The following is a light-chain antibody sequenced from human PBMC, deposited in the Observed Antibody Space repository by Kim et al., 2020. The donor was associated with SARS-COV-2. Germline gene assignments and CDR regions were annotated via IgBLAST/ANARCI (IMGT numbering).Light chain of an antibody. CDR2: DID. CDR1: GFEVDDYTS. J-gene: IGLJ2*01. V-gene: IGLV2-14*04. Sequence: GQPITIACPGTGFEVDDYTSVAWYQQYPGTAPQFLISDIDFRPSGVSDRFSGSKAGNTASLVISGLQADDEADYFCSTYTTTNTWIFGGGTQLTVL. CDR3: STYTTTNTWI.